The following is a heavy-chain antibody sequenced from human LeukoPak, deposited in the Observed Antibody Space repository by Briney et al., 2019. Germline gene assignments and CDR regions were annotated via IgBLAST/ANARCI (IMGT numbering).Heavy chain of an antibody. CDR2: INPNSGDS. D-gene: IGHD3-22*01. J-gene: IGHJ5*01. V-gene: IGHV1-2*02. CDR3: ARSDGFSGYSSLGDS. Sequence: AASVKVSCTASGYTFAGYYLHWVRQAPGQGLEWMGWINPNSGDSNYAQIFQGRVTMTRDTSISTAYMELSRLRSDDTAVYYCARSDGFSGYSSLGDSWGQGTLVTVSS. CDR1: GYTFAGYY.